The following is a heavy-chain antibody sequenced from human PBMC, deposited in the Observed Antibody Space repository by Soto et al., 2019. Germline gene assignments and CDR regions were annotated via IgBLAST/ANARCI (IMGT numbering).Heavy chain of an antibody. CDR1: GGSISSGGYY. CDR2: IYYSGST. J-gene: IGHJ5*02. CDR3: ARGKPRGYSKSTGYWFDP. Sequence: PSETLSLTCTVSGGSISSGGYYWSWIRQHPGKGLEWIGYIYYSGSTYYNPFLKSRVTISVDTSKNQFSLKLSSVTAADTAVYYCARGKPRGYSKSTGYWFDPWGQGTLVTVSS. D-gene: IGHD6-13*01. V-gene: IGHV4-31*03.